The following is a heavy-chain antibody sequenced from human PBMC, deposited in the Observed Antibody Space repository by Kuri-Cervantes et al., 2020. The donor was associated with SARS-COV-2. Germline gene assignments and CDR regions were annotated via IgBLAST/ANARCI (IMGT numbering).Heavy chain of an antibody. J-gene: IGHJ6*02. CDR3: AREFGGGYDYYYYGMDV. Sequence: ASVKVSCKASGYTFTGYYMHWVRQAPGQGLEWMGWINPNSGGTTYAQKFQGCVTMTRDTSISTAYMELSRLRSDDTAVYYCAREFGGGYDYYYYGMDVWGQGTTVTVSS. D-gene: IGHD5-12*01. CDR1: GYTFTGYY. CDR2: INPNSGGT. V-gene: IGHV1-2*04.